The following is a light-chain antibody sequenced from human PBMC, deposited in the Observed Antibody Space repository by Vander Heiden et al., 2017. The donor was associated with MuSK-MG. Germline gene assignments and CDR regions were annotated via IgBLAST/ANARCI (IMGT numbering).Light chain of an antibody. CDR1: SSDVGSYNL. CDR2: EGS. V-gene: IGLV2-23*01. J-gene: IGLJ3*02. CDR3: CSYAGSSTWV. Sequence: QSALTHPASVSRSPGQSITISCTGTSSDVGSYNLVSWYQQHPGKAPKLMIYEGSKRPSGVSNRFSGSKSGNTASLTISGLQAEDEADYYCCSYAGSSTWVFGGGTKLTVL.